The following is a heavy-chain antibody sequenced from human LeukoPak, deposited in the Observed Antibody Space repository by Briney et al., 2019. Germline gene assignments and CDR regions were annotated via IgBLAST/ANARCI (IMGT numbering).Heavy chain of an antibody. CDR3: ARSTQASSTSFDY. V-gene: IGHV4-59*01. CDR1: GGSISSYY. CDR2: IYHSGST. J-gene: IGHJ4*02. Sequence: PSETLSLTCTVSGGSISSYYWSWIRQPPGKGLEYIGFIYHSGSTNYNPSLKSRVTMSVDKSKNQCPLRLTSVTAADTAIYFCARSTQASSTSFDYWGQGTLVTVSS. D-gene: IGHD6-6*01.